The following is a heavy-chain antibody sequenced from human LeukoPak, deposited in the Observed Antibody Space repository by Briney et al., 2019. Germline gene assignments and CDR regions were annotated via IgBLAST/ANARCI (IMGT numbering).Heavy chain of an antibody. V-gene: IGHV3-30-3*01. CDR1: GFTFRSYA. CDR2: VSYDGSNK. Sequence: GGSLRLSCAGSGFTFRSYAMHWVRQAPGKGLEWVAVVSYDGSNKDYADSVKGRFTISRDNSKNTLFLQMNSLRAEDTAVYYCAREIFNGFDIWGQGTMVTVSS. CDR3: AREIFNGFDI. J-gene: IGHJ3*02.